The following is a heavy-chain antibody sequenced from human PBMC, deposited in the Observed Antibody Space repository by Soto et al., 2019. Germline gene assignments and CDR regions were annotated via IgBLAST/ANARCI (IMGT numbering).Heavy chain of an antibody. Sequence: PGESLKISCEASGYRFTTYWIDWVRQMPGKGLEWMGIIYPGDSETKYSPSFQGQVTISVDKSISTAYLQWNSLKASDTAMYYCARQGDINTDYWGQGNLVTVSS. CDR2: IYPGDSET. CDR3: ARQGDINTDY. J-gene: IGHJ4*02. V-gene: IGHV5-51*01. CDR1: GYRFTTYW.